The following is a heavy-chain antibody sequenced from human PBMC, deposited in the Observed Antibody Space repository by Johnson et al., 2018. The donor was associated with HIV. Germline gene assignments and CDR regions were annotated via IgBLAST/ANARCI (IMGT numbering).Heavy chain of an antibody. CDR3: GKGKFTMKVVIFIDM. J-gene: IGHJ3*02. CDR1: GFTFDDYA. Sequence: VHLVESGGGLVQPGRSLRLSCVASGFTFDDYAMHWVRQAPGKGLEWVSGSSGSGGSTYYADSVKGRFTISRDNSKNTLYLQMNSLRAEDTAVYYCGKGKFTMKVVIFIDMWGQGTMVTVSS. CDR2: SSGSGGST. D-gene: IGHD3-22*01. V-gene: IGHV3-23*04.